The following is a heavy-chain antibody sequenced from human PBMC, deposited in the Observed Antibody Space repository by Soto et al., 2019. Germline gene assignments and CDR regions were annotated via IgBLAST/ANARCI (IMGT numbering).Heavy chain of an antibody. CDR2: IYYSGTT. V-gene: IGHV4-59*01. CDR1: GGSFSGYY. CDR3: AREMTTVHSNWFDP. J-gene: IGHJ5*02. Sequence: SETLSLTCAVYGGSFSGYYWSWIRQSPGKGLEWIGFIYYSGTTKYNPSLKSRVSISLDTSKNQFFLNLRSVTAADTAVYYCAREMTTVHSNWFDPWGQGAPVTVSS. D-gene: IGHD4-17*01.